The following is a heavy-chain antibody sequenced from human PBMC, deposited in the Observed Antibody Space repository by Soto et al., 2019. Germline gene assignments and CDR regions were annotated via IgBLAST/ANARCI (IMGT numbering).Heavy chain of an antibody. CDR2: IYYRGNT. J-gene: IGHJ4*02. D-gene: IGHD3-9*01. Sequence: SETLSLTCTVSGGSIGTYYWSWIRQPPGKGLEWIGYIYYRGNTDYNPSLKSRVTISLDTPKNQFSLKLSSVTAADTALYYCARHPGYYDILTGYTTYYFDYWGQGILVTVS. CDR1: GGSIGTYY. V-gene: IGHV4-59*08. CDR3: ARHPGYYDILTGYTTYYFDY.